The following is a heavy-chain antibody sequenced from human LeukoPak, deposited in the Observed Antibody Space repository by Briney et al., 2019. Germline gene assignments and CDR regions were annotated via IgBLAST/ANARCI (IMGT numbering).Heavy chain of an antibody. D-gene: IGHD3-9*01. Sequence: PSETLSLTCTVSGGSISSYYWSWIRQPAGKGLEWIGRIYTSGSTNYNPSLKSRVTMSVDTSKNQFSLKLSSVTAADTAVYYCARDRGGWKDADDIFDYWGQGTLVTVSS. J-gene: IGHJ4*02. CDR2: IYTSGST. V-gene: IGHV4-4*07. CDR1: GGSISSYY. CDR3: ARDRGGWKDADDIFDY.